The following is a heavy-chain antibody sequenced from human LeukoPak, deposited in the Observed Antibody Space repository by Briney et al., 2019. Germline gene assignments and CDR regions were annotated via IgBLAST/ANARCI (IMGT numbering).Heavy chain of an antibody. CDR1: GVIISSYA. Sequence: PGGSLRLSCAASGVIISSYAMSWVRQAPGQGLEWVSAINGRGDNTYYADFVKGRFTISRDNSNSTVYLQMNSLRTEDTAVYYCAKDRVSPGFNWFDPWGQGTLVTVSS. CDR2: INGRGDNT. J-gene: IGHJ5*02. D-gene: IGHD2/OR15-2a*01. V-gene: IGHV3-23*01. CDR3: AKDRVSPGFNWFDP.